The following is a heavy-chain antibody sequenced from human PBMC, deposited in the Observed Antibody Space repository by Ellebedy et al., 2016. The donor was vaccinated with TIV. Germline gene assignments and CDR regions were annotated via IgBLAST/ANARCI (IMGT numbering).Heavy chain of an antibody. CDR1: GYTFSNFA. Sequence: ASVKVSCKASGYTFSNFAINWVRQAPGQGLEWMGWISGYNGDTNYAKKFQGRVTMTTDTFTNTAYMELRSLRSDDTAVYYCAGGISVAGTSLGFWGQGTLVTVSS. CDR3: AGGISVAGTSLGF. J-gene: IGHJ4*02. V-gene: IGHV1-18*01. CDR2: ISGYNGDT. D-gene: IGHD6-19*01.